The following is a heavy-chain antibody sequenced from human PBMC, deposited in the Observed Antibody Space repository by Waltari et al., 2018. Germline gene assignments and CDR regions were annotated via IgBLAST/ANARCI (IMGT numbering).Heavy chain of an antibody. CDR3: ARGSGYSSSPDFDY. D-gene: IGHD6-13*01. Sequence: QVQLQQWGAGLLKPSETLSLTCAVYGGSFSGYYWSWIRQPPGKGLEWMGGIIPIFGTANYAQKFQGRVTITADESTSTAYMELSSLRSEDTAVYYCARGSGYSSSPDFDYWGQGTLVTVSS. V-gene: IGHV1-69*01. CDR1: GGSFSGYY. J-gene: IGHJ4*02. CDR2: IIPIFGTA.